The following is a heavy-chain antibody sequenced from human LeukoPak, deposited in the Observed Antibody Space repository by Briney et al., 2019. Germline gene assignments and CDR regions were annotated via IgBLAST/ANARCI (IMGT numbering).Heavy chain of an antibody. CDR2: TRDKARGYTT. V-gene: IGHV3-72*01. J-gene: IGHJ3*02. D-gene: IGHD7-27*01. CDR1: GFSFTGYW. Sequence: GGSLRLSCAASGFSFTGYWMTWVRQAPGKGLEWVGRTRDKARGYTTEYAASVKGRFTISRDDSQTSVYLQMNSLRAEDTAVYFCARDLNWGAGALDIWDQGTMVTVSS. CDR3: ARDLNWGAGALDI.